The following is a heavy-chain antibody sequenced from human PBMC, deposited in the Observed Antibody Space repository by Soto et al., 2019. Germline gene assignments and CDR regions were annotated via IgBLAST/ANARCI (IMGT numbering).Heavy chain of an antibody. D-gene: IGHD3-10*01. CDR3: ARSPPSSYYGGSGTFDY. V-gene: IGHV4-4*02. Sequence: QLQLQESGPGLVRPSGTLSLTCAVSGGFTSTNNWWSWVRQPPGKGLEGIVDAYHSGGTEYNTSLKSRVSISVDKSKNHISLKLTSATAADTAVYYCARSPPSSYYGGSGTFDYWGQGTLVTVSS. CDR1: GGFTSTNNW. J-gene: IGHJ4*02. CDR2: AYHSGGT.